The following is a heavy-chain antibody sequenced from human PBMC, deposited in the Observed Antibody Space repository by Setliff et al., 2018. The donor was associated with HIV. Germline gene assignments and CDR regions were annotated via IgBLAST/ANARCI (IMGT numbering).Heavy chain of an antibody. CDR3: ARIEASYYFDT. J-gene: IGHJ4*02. Sequence: VGSLRLSCVASGFTFGSYEMNWVRQAPGKGLEWVSNIGSIGSGGATHYADSVKGRFTISRDNAKNSVYLQMNSLRAEDTAVYYCARIEASYYFDTWGQGTLVTVSS. CDR2: IGSIGSGGAT. D-gene: IGHD3-10*01. CDR1: GFTFGSYE. V-gene: IGHV3-48*03.